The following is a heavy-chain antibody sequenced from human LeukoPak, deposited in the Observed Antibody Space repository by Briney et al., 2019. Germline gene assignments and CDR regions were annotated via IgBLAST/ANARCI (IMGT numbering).Heavy chain of an antibody. Sequence: GGSLRLSCAASGFTFSNAWMSWVRQAPGKGLEWVGRIKSKTDGGTTDYAAPVKGRFTISRDDLKNTLYLQMNSLKTEDTAVYYCTTDQDDSSGYLPSDYWGQGTLVTVSS. J-gene: IGHJ4*02. V-gene: IGHV3-15*01. CDR2: IKSKTDGGTT. CDR1: GFTFSNAW. D-gene: IGHD3-22*01. CDR3: TTDQDDSSGYLPSDY.